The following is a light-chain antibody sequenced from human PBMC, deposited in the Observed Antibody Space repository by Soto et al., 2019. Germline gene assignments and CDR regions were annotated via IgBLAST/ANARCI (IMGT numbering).Light chain of an antibody. J-gene: IGKJ1*01. CDR2: DAS. Sequence: DIQVTQSPSTLSASVGDRVTITCRASESIKGWLAWYQQKPGKAPKLLIYDASSLKGGVPSRFSGSGSGTEFTLTISSLQSDDFATYYCQQYNNGWTFGQGTKVEIK. V-gene: IGKV1-5*01. CDR1: ESIKGW. CDR3: QQYNNGWT.